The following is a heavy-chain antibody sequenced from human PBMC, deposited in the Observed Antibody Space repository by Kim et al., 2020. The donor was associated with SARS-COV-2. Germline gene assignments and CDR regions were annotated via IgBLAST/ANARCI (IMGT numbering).Heavy chain of an antibody. CDR1: GFTFSSYG. J-gene: IGHJ4*02. CDR2: ITYDGGNK. CDR3: ANQDGSGCSCYSDLLSLYY. Sequence: GGSLRLSCAASGFTFSSYGMHWVRQAPGKGLEWVAVITYDGGNKYYADSVKGRFTISRDNSKNTLYLQMNSLRAEDTAVYYCANQDGSGCSCYSDLLSLYYWGEGSLV. V-gene: IGHV3-30*18. D-gene: IGHD2-15*01.